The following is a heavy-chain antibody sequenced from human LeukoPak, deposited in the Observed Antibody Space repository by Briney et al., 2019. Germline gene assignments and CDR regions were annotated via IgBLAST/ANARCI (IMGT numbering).Heavy chain of an antibody. J-gene: IGHJ4*02. CDR2: LRYDGST. V-gene: IGHV3-30*02. D-gene: IGHD6-19*01. Sequence: GGSPRLSCAASGLMFRSYGMYWVRQAQGKGLEWVAFLRYDGSTYYADSVKGRFTISRHNSQNTLYLQMSSVRGEDTAVYYCAKVNGVAGIDSWGQGTLVTVSS. CDR3: AKVNGVAGIDS. CDR1: GLMFRSYG.